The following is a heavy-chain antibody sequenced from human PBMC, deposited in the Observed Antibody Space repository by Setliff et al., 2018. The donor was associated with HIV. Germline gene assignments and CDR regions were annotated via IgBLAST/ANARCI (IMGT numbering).Heavy chain of an antibody. CDR3: ARDNVRGPTNAMDV. V-gene: IGHV1-69-2*01. J-gene: IGHJ6*02. CDR2: VDPEDGET. D-gene: IGHD3-10*01. Sequence: GASVKVSCKASGYTFTDYYMHWVQQAPGKGLEWMGRVDPEDGETIYAEKFQGRVTITADTSTDTAYMELSSLRSDDTAVYYCARDNVRGPTNAMDVWGQGTTVTVSS. CDR1: GYTFTDYY.